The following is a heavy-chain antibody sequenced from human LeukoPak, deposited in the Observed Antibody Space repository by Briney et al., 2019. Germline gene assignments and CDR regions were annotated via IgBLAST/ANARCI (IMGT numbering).Heavy chain of an antibody. CDR3: ARDRVSWHYFDY. CDR1: GGSISSYY. D-gene: IGHD5/OR15-5a*01. V-gene: IGHV4-59*12. Sequence: SETLSLTCTVSGGSISSYYWSWIRQPPGKGLEWIGYIYYSGSTNYNPSLKSRVTISVDTSKNQFSLKLSSVTAADTAMYYCARDRVSWHYFDYWGQGTLVTVSS. CDR2: IYYSGST. J-gene: IGHJ4*02.